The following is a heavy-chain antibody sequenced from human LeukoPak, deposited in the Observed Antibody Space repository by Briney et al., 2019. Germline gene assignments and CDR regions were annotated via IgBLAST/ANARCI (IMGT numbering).Heavy chain of an antibody. J-gene: IGHJ3*02. CDR1: GFTFSTYA. Sequence: GGSLRLSCAASGFTFSTYAMNWVRQAPGKGLEWVSTISNNGGRTYYADSVEGRFTISRDNSKNMVFLQMNSLRAEDTAIYYCAKDRGPVAFENWGQGTMVTVSS. CDR3: AKDRGPVAFEN. V-gene: IGHV3-23*01. CDR2: ISNNGGRT. D-gene: IGHD5-12*01.